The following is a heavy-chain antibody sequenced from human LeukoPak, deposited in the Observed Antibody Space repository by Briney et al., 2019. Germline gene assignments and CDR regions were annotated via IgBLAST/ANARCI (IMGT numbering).Heavy chain of an antibody. V-gene: IGHV1-69*13. D-gene: IGHD3-10*01. CDR1: GGTFSSYT. CDR2: IIPIFGTA. CDR3: ARANMVRGVGSFVDRNWFDP. Sequence: SVKVSCKASGGTFSSYTINWVQQAPGQGLEWMGGIIPIFGTANYAQKFQGRVTITADESTSKAYMELSRLRSDDTAVYYCARANMVRGVGSFVDRNWFDPWGQGTLVTVSS. J-gene: IGHJ5*02.